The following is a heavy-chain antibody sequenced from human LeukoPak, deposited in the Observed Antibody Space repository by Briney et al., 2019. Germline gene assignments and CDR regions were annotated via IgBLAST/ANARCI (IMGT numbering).Heavy chain of an antibody. CDR2: INHSGST. J-gene: IGHJ3*02. D-gene: IGHD4-17*01. V-gene: IGHV4-34*01. CDR3: ARALDDYGDYVGAFDI. CDR1: GGSFSGYY. Sequence: SETLSLTCAVYGGSFSGYYWRWIRQPPGKGLQWIGEINHSGSTNYNPSLKSRVTISVDTSKNQFSLKLSSVTAAYTAMYYGARALDDYGDYVGAFDIWGQGTMVTVSS.